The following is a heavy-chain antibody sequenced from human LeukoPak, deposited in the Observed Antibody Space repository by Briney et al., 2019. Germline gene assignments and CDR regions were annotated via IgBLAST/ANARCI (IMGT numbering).Heavy chain of an antibody. Sequence: ASVKVSCKASGYTFNVYYIHWLRQAPGQGLEWMGWVIPSSGGTKYAQNFQDRVTMTRDTSTSTAYMELRSLRSDDTAVYYCARGYSGYDQYYYYYYMDVWGKGTTVTISS. CDR3: ARGYSGYDQYYYYYYMDV. CDR2: VIPSSGGT. CDR1: GYTFNVYY. J-gene: IGHJ6*03. V-gene: IGHV1-2*02. D-gene: IGHD5-12*01.